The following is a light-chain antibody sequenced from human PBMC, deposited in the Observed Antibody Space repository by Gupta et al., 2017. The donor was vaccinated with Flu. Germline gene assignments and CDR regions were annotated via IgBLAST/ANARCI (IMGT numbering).Light chain of an antibody. V-gene: IGKV3D-15*01. CDR1: N. J-gene: IGKJ4*01. Sequence: NLGWYQQKPGQAPRLLISRASGRDSAFPRRFSGNGSGTEFTLSISSLQSEDSAVYYWQQYNDCSRTFGGGTKVEIK. CDR3: QQYNDCSRT. CDR2: RAS.